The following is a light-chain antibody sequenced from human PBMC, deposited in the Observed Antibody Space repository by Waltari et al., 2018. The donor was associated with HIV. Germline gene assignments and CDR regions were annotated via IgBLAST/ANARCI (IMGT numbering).Light chain of an antibody. J-gene: IGKJ5*01. CDR3: QHLNNYFPIT. V-gene: IGKV1-9*01. CDR2: AAS. Sequence: DIQLIQSPNFLSASVGDRVTFTCRASQGISSYLAWYQQKSGKAPKLLIYAASTLQYGVPSRFSGSGYGTEFTLTISSLQPEDFATYYCQHLNNYFPITSGQGTRLEIK. CDR1: QGISSY.